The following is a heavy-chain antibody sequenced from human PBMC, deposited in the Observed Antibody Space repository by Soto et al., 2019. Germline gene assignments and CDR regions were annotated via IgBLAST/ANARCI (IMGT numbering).Heavy chain of an antibody. CDR3: ARTLRGGDSSGYLYYFDY. CDR1: GFTFSDYY. J-gene: IGHJ4*02. V-gene: IGHV3-11*01. Sequence: GGSLRLSCAASGFTFSDYYMSWIRQAPGKGLEWVSYISSSGSTIYYADSVKGRFTISRDNAKNSLYLQMNSLRAEDTAVYYCARTLRGGDSSGYLYYFDYWGQGTLVTVSS. CDR2: ISSSGSTI. D-gene: IGHD3-22*01.